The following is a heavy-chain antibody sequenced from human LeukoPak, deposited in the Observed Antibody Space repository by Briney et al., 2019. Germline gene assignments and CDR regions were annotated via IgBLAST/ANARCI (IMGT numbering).Heavy chain of an antibody. J-gene: IGHJ6*04. Sequence: PGGSLRLSCAASGFTFSSYAMHWVRQAPGKGLEWVAVISNDGSNKYCADSVKGRFTISRDNSKNTLYLQMNSLRAEDTAVYYCAREYCSSTSCYLFYYYYYGMDVWGKGTTVTVSS. V-gene: IGHV3-30*04. D-gene: IGHD2-2*01. CDR3: AREYCSSTSCYLFYYYYYGMDV. CDR1: GFTFSSYA. CDR2: ISNDGSNK.